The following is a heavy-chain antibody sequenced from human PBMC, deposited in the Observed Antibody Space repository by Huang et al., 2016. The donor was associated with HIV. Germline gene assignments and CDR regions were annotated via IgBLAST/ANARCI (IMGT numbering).Heavy chain of an antibody. CDR3: AKEKKGRSGWSGAPFDY. D-gene: IGHD6-19*01. CDR1: GFTFDDCA. CDR2: SSGNSGGI. V-gene: IGHV3-9*01. Sequence: EVQLVESGGGLVQPGRSLRLSCAASGFTFDDCAMHWVRQGAGKGLEWVAGSSGNSGGIGYADSVKGRFTISRENAKNSLYLQMNSLRAEDTALYYCAKEKKGRSGWSGAPFDYWGQGTLVTVSS. J-gene: IGHJ4*02.